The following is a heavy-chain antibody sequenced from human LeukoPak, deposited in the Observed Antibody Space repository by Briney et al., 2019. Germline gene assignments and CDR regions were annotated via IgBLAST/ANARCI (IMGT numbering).Heavy chain of an antibody. CDR3: ARDGQVPAAYYYYYYGMDV. V-gene: IGHV1-46*01. D-gene: IGHD2-2*01. CDR1: GYTFTSYY. J-gene: IGHJ6*02. CDR2: INPSGGST. Sequence: ASVKVSCKASGYTFTSYYMHWVRQAPGQGLEWMGIINPSGGSTSYAQKFQGRVTMTRDTSISTAYMELSRLRSDDTAVYYCARDGQVPAAYYYYYYGMDVWGQGTTVTVSS.